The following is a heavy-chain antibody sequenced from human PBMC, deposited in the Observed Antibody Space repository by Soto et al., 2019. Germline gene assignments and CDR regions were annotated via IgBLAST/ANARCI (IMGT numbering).Heavy chain of an antibody. Sequence: SETLSLTCAVYGGSFSGYYWSWIRQPPGKGLEWIGEINHSGSTNYNPSLKSRVTISVDTSKNQFSLKLSSVTAADTAVYYCARGYNWNDIDYWGQRTLVTVSS. J-gene: IGHJ4*02. CDR1: GGSFSGYY. CDR3: ARGYNWNDIDY. CDR2: INHSGST. V-gene: IGHV4-34*01. D-gene: IGHD1-1*01.